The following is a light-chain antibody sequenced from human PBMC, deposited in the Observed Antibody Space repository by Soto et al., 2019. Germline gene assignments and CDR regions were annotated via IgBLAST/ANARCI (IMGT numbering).Light chain of an antibody. CDR1: QSIKNY. V-gene: IGKV1-39*01. CDR3: QQSYTTPIT. Sequence: DIQMTQSPSSLSASVGDRVTITCRASQSIKNYLNWYQQKPGKAPKLLIYAASSLQSGVPSRFSGSGSGTDFTLTISSLQPEAFATYYCQQSYTTPITFGQGTKVEIK. J-gene: IGKJ1*01. CDR2: AAS.